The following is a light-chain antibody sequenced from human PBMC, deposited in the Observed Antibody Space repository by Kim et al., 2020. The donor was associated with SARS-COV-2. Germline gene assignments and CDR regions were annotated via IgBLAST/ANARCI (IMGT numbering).Light chain of an antibody. Sequence: SYELTQPSSVSVSPGQTARITCSGDVLAKKYARWFQQKPGQVPVLVIYKDSVRPSGIPERFTGSSSGTTVALTISGAQVEDEADYYCYSAAGNKGVFGTGTKVTVL. CDR2: KDS. CDR1: VLAKKY. CDR3: YSAAGNKGV. V-gene: IGLV3-27*01. J-gene: IGLJ1*01.